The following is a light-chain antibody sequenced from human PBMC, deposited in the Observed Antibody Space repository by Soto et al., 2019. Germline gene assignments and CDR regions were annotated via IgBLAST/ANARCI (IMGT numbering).Light chain of an antibody. CDR3: QQFKDYVWT. V-gene: IGKV1D-13*01. Sequence: PSSLSASVGDSVTITCRASQGIRSALAWYQQTPGRAPKLLIYDASTLERGVPSRFSGSGSGTEFTLIISNLQPDDFATYYCQQFKDYVWTFGQGTKVDIK. CDR2: DAS. J-gene: IGKJ1*01. CDR1: QGIRSA.